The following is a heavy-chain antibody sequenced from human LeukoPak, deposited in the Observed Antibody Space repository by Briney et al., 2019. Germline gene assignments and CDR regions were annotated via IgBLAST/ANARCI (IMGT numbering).Heavy chain of an antibody. J-gene: IGHJ4*02. CDR1: GFTFSSYA. Sequence: PGGSLRLSCAASGFTFSSYAMHWVRQAPGKGLEWVAVISYDGSNKYYADSVKGRFTISRDNSKNTLYLQMNSLRAEDTAVYYCANLGGSSPRNNFDYWGQGTLVTVSS. V-gene: IGHV3-30*04. D-gene: IGHD6-13*01. CDR2: ISYDGSNK. CDR3: ANLGGSSPRNNFDY.